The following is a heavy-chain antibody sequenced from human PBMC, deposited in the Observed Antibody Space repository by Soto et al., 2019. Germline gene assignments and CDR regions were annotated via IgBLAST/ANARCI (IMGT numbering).Heavy chain of an antibody. CDR3: AGDSPIGSTYSGYDAIDS. CDR1: GGTFSTST. CDR2: TIPILDVA. Sequence: QVQLVQSGAEVKKPGSSVKVSCKASGGTFSTSTFTWVRQAPGQGLEWMGRTIPILDVADYAQDFQGRVTIAADKCTSTAYMELTRMTAKDTAVDYCAGDSPIGSTYSGYDAIDSWGQGTLVTVSS. D-gene: IGHD5-12*01. V-gene: IGHV1-69*08. J-gene: IGHJ4*02.